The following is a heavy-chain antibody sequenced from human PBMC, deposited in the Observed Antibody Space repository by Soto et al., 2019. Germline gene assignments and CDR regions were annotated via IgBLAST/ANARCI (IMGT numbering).Heavy chain of an antibody. CDR1: GGSISSSNW. CDR2: IYHSGST. J-gene: IGHJ4*02. V-gene: IGHV4-4*02. D-gene: IGHD2-2*01. Sequence: PSETLSLTCAVSGGSISSSNWWSWVRQPPGKGLEWIGEIYHSGSTNYNPSLKSRVTISVDKSKNQFSLKLSSVTAADTAVYYCARVQDIVVVPAAIVGYYFDYWGQGTLVTVSS. CDR3: ARVQDIVVVPAAIVGYYFDY.